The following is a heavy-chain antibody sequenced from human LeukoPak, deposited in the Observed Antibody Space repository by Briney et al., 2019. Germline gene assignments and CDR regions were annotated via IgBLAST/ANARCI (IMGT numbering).Heavy chain of an antibody. CDR2: IIPILGIA. CDR3: ARPQGAYSAYYDSSGSQGDAFDI. Sequence: ASVKVSCKASGGTLSSYAISWVRQAPGQGLEWMGRIIPILGIANYAQKFQGRVTITADKSTSTAYMELSSLRSEDTAVYYCARPQGAYSAYYDSSGSQGDAFDIWGQGTMVTVSS. D-gene: IGHD3-22*01. J-gene: IGHJ3*02. V-gene: IGHV1-69*04. CDR1: GGTLSSYA.